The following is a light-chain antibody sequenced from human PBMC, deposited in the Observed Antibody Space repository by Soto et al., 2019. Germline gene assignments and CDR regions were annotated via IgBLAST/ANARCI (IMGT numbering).Light chain of an antibody. V-gene: IGKV3-15*01. CDR1: QSVSRN. CDR3: QQYGDWPPDT. J-gene: IGKJ2*01. Sequence: EIVMTQSPATLSVSPGERATLSCRASQSVSRNLAWYQQKPGQPPRLLIYDASTRATGVPARFGGSGSVTEFTLTISGLQSEDFAVYYCQQYGDWPPDTFGQGTKVEI. CDR2: DAS.